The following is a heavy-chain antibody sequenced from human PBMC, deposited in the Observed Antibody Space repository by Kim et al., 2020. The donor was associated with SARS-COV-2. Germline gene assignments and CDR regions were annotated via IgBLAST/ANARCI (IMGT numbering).Heavy chain of an antibody. Sequence: GGSLRLSCAASGFTFGSYGMHWVRQAPGKGLEWVAVISFDEINIYYADSVKGRFTISRDNSRNTLYLQMSSLRAEDTAVYYCAKEQYDRSFYYDYWGQG. CDR3: AKEQYDRSFYYDY. J-gene: IGHJ4*02. D-gene: IGHD6-6*01. CDR2: ISFDEINI. CDR1: GFTFGSYG. V-gene: IGHV3-30*18.